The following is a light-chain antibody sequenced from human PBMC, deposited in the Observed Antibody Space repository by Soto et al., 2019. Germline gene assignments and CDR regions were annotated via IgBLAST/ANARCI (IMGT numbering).Light chain of an antibody. CDR3: NSKTSGTTPDV. J-gene: IGLJ1*01. CDR2: EVS. Sequence: QSALTQPASVSGSPGQSITISCTGTSSDVGGYDYVSWYQQHPCKAPKLMIYEVSNRPSGVSNRFSGSKSGNTASLTISGLQAEDEADYYCNSKTSGTTPDVFGTGTKLTVL. V-gene: IGLV2-14*01. CDR1: SSDVGGYDY.